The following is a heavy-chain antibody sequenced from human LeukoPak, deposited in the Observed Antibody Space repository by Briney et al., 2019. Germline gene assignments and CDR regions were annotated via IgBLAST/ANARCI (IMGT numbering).Heavy chain of an antibody. Sequence: PGGSLRLFCAASGFTLSSYWMSWVRQAPGKGLEWVANIKQDGSEKYYVDSVKGRFTISRDNAKNSLYLQMNSLRAEDTAVYYCASALPWDYFLRDVWGKGTTVTVSS. CDR3: ASALPWDYFLRDV. D-gene: IGHD3-16*01. J-gene: IGHJ6*04. CDR2: IKQDGSEK. V-gene: IGHV3-7*01. CDR1: GFTLSSYW.